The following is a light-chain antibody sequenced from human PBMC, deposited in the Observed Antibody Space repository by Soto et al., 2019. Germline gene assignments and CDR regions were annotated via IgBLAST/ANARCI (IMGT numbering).Light chain of an antibody. CDR2: DAS. CDR1: HSVSNY. J-gene: IGKJ5*01. CDR3: QQPNDWPP. V-gene: IGKV3-11*01. Sequence: DIVWTHSPATQSLSPGERATLSCRARHSVSNYVAWHQQKPGEAPRLLIHDASTGAAGIPARISGSGCGTEFILTISSVESDDFAIYCCQQPNDWPPFGQGTLLEI.